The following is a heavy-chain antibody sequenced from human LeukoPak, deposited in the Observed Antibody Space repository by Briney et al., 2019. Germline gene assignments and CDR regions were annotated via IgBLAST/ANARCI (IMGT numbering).Heavy chain of an antibody. V-gene: IGHV4-38-2*02. D-gene: IGHD1-26*01. CDR1: GYSISSGYY. Sequence: PSETLSLTCTVSGYSISSGYYWGWIRQPPGKGLEWIGSIYHSGSTYYNPSLKSRVTISVDTSKNQFSLKLSSVTAADTAVYYCARLGDSGSYYPYFDYRGQGTLVTVSS. J-gene: IGHJ4*02. CDR3: ARLGDSGSYYPYFDY. CDR2: IYHSGST.